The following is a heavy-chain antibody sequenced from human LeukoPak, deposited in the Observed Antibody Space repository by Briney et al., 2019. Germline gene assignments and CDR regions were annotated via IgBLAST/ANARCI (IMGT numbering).Heavy chain of an antibody. CDR1: GFTFSSYS. CDR2: INSDGSST. CDR3: ARDGDEDIVVVPAANPLDY. V-gene: IGHV3-74*01. Sequence: GGSLRLSCAASGFTFSSYSMNWVRQAPGKGLEWVSRINSDGSSTSYADPVKGRFTISRDNAKNTLYLQMNSLRAEDTAVYYCARDGDEDIVVVPAANPLDYWGQGTLVTVSS. J-gene: IGHJ4*02. D-gene: IGHD2-2*01.